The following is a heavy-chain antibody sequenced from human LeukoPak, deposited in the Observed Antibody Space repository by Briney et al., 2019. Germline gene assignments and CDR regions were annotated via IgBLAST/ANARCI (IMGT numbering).Heavy chain of an antibody. V-gene: IGHV1-2*02. J-gene: IGHJ4*02. Sequence: ASVKVSCKASGYTFTGYYIHWVRQAPGQGLEWIGWINHNGGGTNYAQNFQGRVTMTRDTSISTAYMELSRLRSDDTAIYYCARENNSGWYRKAAFDYWGQGTLVTVTS. CDR1: GYTFTGYY. D-gene: IGHD6-19*01. CDR2: INHNGGGT. CDR3: ARENNSGWYRKAAFDY.